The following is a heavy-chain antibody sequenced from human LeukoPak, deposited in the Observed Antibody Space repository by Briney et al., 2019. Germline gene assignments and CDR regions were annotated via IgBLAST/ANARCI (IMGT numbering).Heavy chain of an antibody. Sequence: PSETLSLTCAVYGGSFSGYYWSWIRQPPRKGLDWIGEINHSGSTNYTPSLKSRVTISVDKSKNQFSLKLSSVTAADTAVYYCARGHYYGSGSYDYWGQGTLVTVSS. CDR3: ARGHYYGSGSYDY. V-gene: IGHV4-34*01. CDR2: INHSGST. CDR1: GGSFSGYY. D-gene: IGHD3-10*01. J-gene: IGHJ4*02.